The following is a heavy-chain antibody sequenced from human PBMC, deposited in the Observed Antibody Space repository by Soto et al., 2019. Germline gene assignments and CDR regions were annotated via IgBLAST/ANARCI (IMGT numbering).Heavy chain of an antibody. CDR1: GFTFSSYW. J-gene: IGHJ3*02. CDR3: ARDFSDIVVVGVFDI. V-gene: IGHV3-7*01. CDR2: IKQDGSEK. D-gene: IGHD2-15*01. Sequence: EVQLVESGGGLVQPGGSLRLSCAASGFTFSSYWMSWVRQAPGKGLEWVANIKQDGSEKYYVDSVKGRFTISRDNAKNSLYLQMNGLRAEDTAVYYCARDFSDIVVVGVFDIWGQGTMVTVSS.